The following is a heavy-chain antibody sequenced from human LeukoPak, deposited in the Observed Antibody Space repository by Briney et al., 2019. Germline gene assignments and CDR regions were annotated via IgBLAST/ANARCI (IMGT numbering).Heavy chain of an antibody. CDR1: VGSTTSGGYY. Sequence: SETLSLTCTFSVGSTTSGGYYWSWIRQHPGKGLGWIGYTYNSGGTYYNPSLKSRVTISVDTSKNQFSLKLSSVTAADAAVYYCARVCVEIVVVPAAIIFDYWGQGTLVTVSS. CDR3: ARVCVEIVVVPAAIIFDY. CDR2: TYNSGGT. J-gene: IGHJ4*02. D-gene: IGHD2-2*01. V-gene: IGHV4-31*03.